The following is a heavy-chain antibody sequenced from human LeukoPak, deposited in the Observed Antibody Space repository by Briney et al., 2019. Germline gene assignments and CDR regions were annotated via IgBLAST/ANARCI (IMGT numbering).Heavy chain of an antibody. CDR2: IYTSGST. Sequence: SETLSLTCTVSGGSISSYYWSWIRQPAGKGLEWIGRIYTSGSTNYNPSLKSRVTMSVDTSKNQFSLKLSSVTAADTAVYYCASQSSGWYSGCFDYWGQGTLVTVSS. J-gene: IGHJ4*02. D-gene: IGHD6-19*01. V-gene: IGHV4-4*07. CDR1: GGSISSYY. CDR3: ASQSSGWYSGCFDY.